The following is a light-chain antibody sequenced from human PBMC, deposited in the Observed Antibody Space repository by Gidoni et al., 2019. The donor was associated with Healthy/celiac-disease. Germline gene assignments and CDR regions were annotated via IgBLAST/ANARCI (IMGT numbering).Light chain of an antibody. CDR3: QQRSNWPLT. CDR1: KNGSSN. Sequence: PPTLLWAPGGETTTTTRAGKNGSSNLARYQQKTGEAPRHLIYDASNRAHGIPARLSGSGSGTDFTLTISSIEPEDFAVYYCQQRSNWPLTFGGGTKVEIK. CDR2: DAS. J-gene: IGKJ4*01. V-gene: IGKV3-11*01.